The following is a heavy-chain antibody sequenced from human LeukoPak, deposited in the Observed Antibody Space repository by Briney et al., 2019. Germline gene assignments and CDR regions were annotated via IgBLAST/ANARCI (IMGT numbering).Heavy chain of an antibody. Sequence: SETLSLTCTVSGGSISSYYWSWIRQPAGKGLEWIGRXYTSGSTNYNPSLKSRVTMSVDTSKNQFSLKLSSVTAADTAVYYCARTYYDFWSGYPHYFDYWGQGTLVTVSS. V-gene: IGHV4-4*07. D-gene: IGHD3-3*01. J-gene: IGHJ4*02. CDR2: XYTSGST. CDR3: ARTYYDFWSGYPHYFDY. CDR1: GGSISSYY.